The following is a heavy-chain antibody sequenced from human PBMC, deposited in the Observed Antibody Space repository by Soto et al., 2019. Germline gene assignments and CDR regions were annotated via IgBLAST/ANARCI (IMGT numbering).Heavy chain of an antibody. CDR3: ARDRGVVPAAMAPNNWFDP. J-gene: IGHJ5*02. V-gene: IGHV1-18*01. D-gene: IGHD2-2*01. CDR1: GYTFTSYG. Sequence: ASVKVSCKASGYTFTSYGISWVRQAPGQGLEWMGWISAYNGNTNYAQKLQGRVTMTTDTSTSTAYMELRSLRSDDTAVYYCARDRGVVPAAMAPNNWFDPWGQGTLVTVSS. CDR2: ISAYNGNT.